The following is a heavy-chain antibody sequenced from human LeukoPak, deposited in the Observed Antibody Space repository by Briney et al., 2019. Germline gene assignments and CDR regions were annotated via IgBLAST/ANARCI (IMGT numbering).Heavy chain of an antibody. Sequence: PSETLSLTCAVYGGSFSGYYWSWIRQPPGKGLEWIGEINHSGSTNYNPSLKSRVTISVDTSKNQFSLKLSSVTAADTAVYYCARGPSGIAVAGTTSPRPYGMDVWGQGTTVTVSS. J-gene: IGHJ6*02. CDR3: ARGPSGIAVAGTTSPRPYGMDV. D-gene: IGHD6-19*01. CDR2: INHSGST. V-gene: IGHV4-34*01. CDR1: GGSFSGYY.